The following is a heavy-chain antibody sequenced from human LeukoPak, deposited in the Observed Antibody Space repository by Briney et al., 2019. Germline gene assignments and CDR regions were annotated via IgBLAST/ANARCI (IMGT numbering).Heavy chain of an antibody. Sequence: GGSLRLSCAASGFTFSSHGMNWVRQAPGKGLEWVSGIRGDGVTTYYADSVKGRFTISRDNAKNSLYLQMDSLRVEDTAEYYCARDPYSGNYGAYYYYYMDVWGKGTTVTVSS. CDR2: IRGDGVTT. CDR1: GFTFSSHG. J-gene: IGHJ6*03. CDR3: ARDPYSGNYGAYYYYYMDV. V-gene: IGHV3-23*01. D-gene: IGHD1-26*01.